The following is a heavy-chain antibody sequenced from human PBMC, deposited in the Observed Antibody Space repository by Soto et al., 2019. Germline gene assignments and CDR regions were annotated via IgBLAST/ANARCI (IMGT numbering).Heavy chain of an antibody. V-gene: IGHV4-4*02. CDR2: IYPSGST. CDR3: ARGRPLGGWATIGTLSDAFDI. J-gene: IGHJ3*02. D-gene: IGHD6-19*01. Sequence: QVQLQESGPGLVKPSGTLSLTCAVSSGSISSSNWWSWVRQPPGKGLEWIGEIYPSGSTNYNPSLKSRATRSVDKSKNQFSRKLSSVTAADTAVYYCARGRPLGGWATIGTLSDAFDIWGQGTMVTVSS. CDR1: SGSISSSNW.